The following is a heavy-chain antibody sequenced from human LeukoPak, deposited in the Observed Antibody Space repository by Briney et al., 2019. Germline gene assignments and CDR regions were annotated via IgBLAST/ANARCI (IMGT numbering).Heavy chain of an antibody. J-gene: IGHJ4*02. V-gene: IGHV4-31*03. D-gene: IGHD2-2*01. CDR1: GGSISSGGYY. Sequence: PSETLSLTCTVSGGSISSGGYYWSWIRQHPGKGLEWIGYIYYSGSTYYNPSLKSRVTISVDTSKNQFSLKLSSVTAADTAVYCCARGGYCSSTSCSPFDYWGQGTLVTVSS. CDR2: IYYSGST. CDR3: ARGGYCSSTSCSPFDY.